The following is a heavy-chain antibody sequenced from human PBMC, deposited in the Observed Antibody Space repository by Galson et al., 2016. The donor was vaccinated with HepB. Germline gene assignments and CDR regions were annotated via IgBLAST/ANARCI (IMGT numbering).Heavy chain of an antibody. V-gene: IGHV1-69*13. CDR1: GGTFSTYV. Sequence: SVKVSCKASGGTFSTYVINWVRQAPGQGPEWMGGIMPTFGSANYAQKFQGRVTITADESTSTAYMELRSLRSEDTAVYYCARGGWDPYFFDYWGQGTLVTVSS. CDR3: ARGGWDPYFFDY. D-gene: IGHD6-19*01. J-gene: IGHJ4*02. CDR2: IMPTFGSA.